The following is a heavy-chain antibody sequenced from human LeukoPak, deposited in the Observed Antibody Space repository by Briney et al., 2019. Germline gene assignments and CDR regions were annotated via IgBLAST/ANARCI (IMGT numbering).Heavy chain of an antibody. D-gene: IGHD3-3*01. V-gene: IGHV3-23*01. CDR3: AKVGLSLRFLEWPPPHLDY. Sequence: PGGSLRLSCAASGFTFSSYAMSWVRQAPGKGLEWVSYISASGGTKYYADSVKGRLTISRDTSKNSLYLQMNSLRAEDTAVHYWAKVGLSLRFLEWPPPHLDYWGQGTLVTASS. CDR1: GFTFSSYA. J-gene: IGHJ4*02. CDR2: ISASGGTK.